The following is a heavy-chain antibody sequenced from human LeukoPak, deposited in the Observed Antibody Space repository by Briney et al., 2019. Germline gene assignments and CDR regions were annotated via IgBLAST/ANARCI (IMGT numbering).Heavy chain of an antibody. Sequence: ASVKVSCKASGYTFTMYYIHWVRQAPGQGLEWMGMINPSDGATTYAQRFQGRVTMTRDMSTTTVYMDLRSLRSEDTAVYFRAGEQRGGLSGSLGVLFASYYTYYYMDVWGRGTTVTVSS. CDR2: INPSDGAT. CDR3: AGEQRGGLSGSLGVLFASYYTYYYMDV. CDR1: GYTFTMYY. D-gene: IGHD1-26*01. J-gene: IGHJ6*03. V-gene: IGHV1-46*01.